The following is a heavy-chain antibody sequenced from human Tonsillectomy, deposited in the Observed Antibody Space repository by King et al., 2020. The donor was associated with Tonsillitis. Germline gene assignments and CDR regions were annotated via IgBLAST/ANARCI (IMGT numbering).Heavy chain of an antibody. Sequence: VQLVESGGGLVQPGGSLRLSCAASGFTFSSYAMSWVRQAPGKGLEWVSVISGSGSSTYYADSVKGRFTISRDNSKNTVSLQRNSLRAEDTAVYYCAKDSRGPPDGGQGTLVTGSS. CDR2: ISGSGSST. CDR3: AKDSRGPPD. V-gene: IGHV3-23*04. CDR1: GFTFSSYA. J-gene: IGHJ4*02. D-gene: IGHD1-26*01.